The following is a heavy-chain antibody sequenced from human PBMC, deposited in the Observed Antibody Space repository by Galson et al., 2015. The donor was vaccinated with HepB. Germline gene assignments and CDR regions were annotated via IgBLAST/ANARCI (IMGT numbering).Heavy chain of an antibody. Sequence: SLRLSCAASGFTFRSYGMHWVRQAPGKGLEWVAVIWHDGTRKYYADSVKGRFNISRDNSKNTLYLQMNSLRVEDTAVYYCARDPESGDSDGYSYYYMDVWGKGTTVTVSS. V-gene: IGHV3-33*01. CDR1: GFTFRSYG. CDR2: IWHDGTRK. D-gene: IGHD4-17*01. CDR3: ARDPESGDSDGYSYYYMDV. J-gene: IGHJ6*03.